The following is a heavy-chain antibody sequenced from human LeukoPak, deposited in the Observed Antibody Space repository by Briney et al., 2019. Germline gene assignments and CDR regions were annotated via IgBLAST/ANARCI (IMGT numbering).Heavy chain of an antibody. Sequence: PSETLSLTCAVYGGSFSGYYWSWIRQPPGRGLEWIGEINHSGSTNYNPFLKSRVTISVDTSKNQFSLKLSSVTAADTAVYYCASSSSSGYYRPRRRYFQHWGQGTLVTVSS. D-gene: IGHD3-22*01. CDR1: GGSFSGYY. J-gene: IGHJ1*01. V-gene: IGHV4-34*01. CDR2: INHSGST. CDR3: ASSSSSGYYRPRRRYFQH.